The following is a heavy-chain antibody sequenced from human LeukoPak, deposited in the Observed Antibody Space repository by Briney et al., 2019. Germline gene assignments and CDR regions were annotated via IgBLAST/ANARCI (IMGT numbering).Heavy chain of an antibody. Sequence: PGGSLRLSCAASGFTFRSYDMHRVRQATGKDLEWVSAIGTAGDTYYPGSVKGRFTISRENAKNSLYLQMNSLRAGDTAVYYCARGTPDYDYVWGSYRFDYWGQGTLVTVSS. V-gene: IGHV3-13*01. J-gene: IGHJ4*02. CDR1: GFTFRSYD. D-gene: IGHD3-16*02. CDR2: IGTAGDT. CDR3: ARGTPDYDYVWGSYRFDY.